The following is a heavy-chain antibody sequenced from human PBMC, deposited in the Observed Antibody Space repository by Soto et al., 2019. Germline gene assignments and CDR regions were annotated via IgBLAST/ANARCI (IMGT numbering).Heavy chain of an antibody. D-gene: IGHD3-10*01. V-gene: IGHV4-31*03. CDR3: ARDQDYYGSGSSANWFDP. CDR1: GGSISSGGYY. Sequence: QVQLQESGPGLVKPSQTLSLTCTVSGGSISSGGYYWSWIRQHPGKGLEWIGYIYYSGSTYYNPSLKCRVTISVDTSKNQFSLKLSSVTAADTAVYYCARDQDYYGSGSSANWFDPWGPGTLVTVSS. CDR2: IYYSGST. J-gene: IGHJ5*02.